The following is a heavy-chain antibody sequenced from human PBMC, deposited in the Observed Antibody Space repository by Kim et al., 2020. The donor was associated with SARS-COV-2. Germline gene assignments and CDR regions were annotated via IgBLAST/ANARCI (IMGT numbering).Heavy chain of an antibody. D-gene: IGHD2-8*02. Sequence: SETLSLTCAVSDGSFTAYYWSWIRQPPGQGLEWIGEIYHTGRTIYNPSLNSRVTISVDTSKNQFSLKVNSVTAADTAVYYCARGNDYRWDIDYWDQGTLVTVSS. CDR1: DGSFTAYY. CDR3: ARGNDYRWDIDY. J-gene: IGHJ4*02. V-gene: IGHV4-34*01. CDR2: IYHTGRT.